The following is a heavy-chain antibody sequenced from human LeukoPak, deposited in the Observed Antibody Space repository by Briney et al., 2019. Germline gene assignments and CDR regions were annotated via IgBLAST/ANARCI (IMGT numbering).Heavy chain of an antibody. CDR1: GYSISSGYN. V-gene: IGHV4-38-2*02. D-gene: IGHD2-2*01. Sequence: SETLSLTCTVSGYSISSGYNWDWIRQPPGRGLEWIGSIYHSGSTYYNPSLKSRVTISVDTSKNQFSLKLSSVTAADTAVYYCARGQYLVYWGQGTLVTVSS. CDR3: ARGQYLVY. J-gene: IGHJ4*02. CDR2: IYHSGST.